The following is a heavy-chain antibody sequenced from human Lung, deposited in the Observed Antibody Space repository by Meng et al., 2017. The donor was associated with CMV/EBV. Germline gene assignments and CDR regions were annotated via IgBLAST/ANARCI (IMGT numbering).Heavy chain of an antibody. J-gene: IGHJ4*02. Sequence: QMQLPWSGPGLGRPSQTRPLTCTVSGDSISSGEYFWSWIRQPPGKGLEWIGYMDYRGSTFYNPSLKSRVTISVDTSKNQFSLKLSSVTAADTAVYFCARGELLWDYWGQGTLVTVSS. CDR3: ARGELLWDY. CDR2: MDYRGST. D-gene: IGHD2-2*01. CDR1: GDSISSGEYF. V-gene: IGHV4-30-4*01.